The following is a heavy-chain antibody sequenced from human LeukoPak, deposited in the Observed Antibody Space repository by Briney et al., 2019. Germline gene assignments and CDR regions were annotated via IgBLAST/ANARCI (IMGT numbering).Heavy chain of an antibody. Sequence: SQTLSLTCAVSGGSISSGGYSWSWIRQPAGKGLEWIGRIYTSGSTNYNPSLKSRVTMSVDTSKNQFSLKLSSVTAADTAVYYCARVSWAAAGFDAFDIWGQGTMVTVSS. V-gene: IGHV4-61*02. CDR3: ARVSWAAAGFDAFDI. CDR1: GGSISSGGYS. J-gene: IGHJ3*02. CDR2: IYTSGST. D-gene: IGHD6-13*01.